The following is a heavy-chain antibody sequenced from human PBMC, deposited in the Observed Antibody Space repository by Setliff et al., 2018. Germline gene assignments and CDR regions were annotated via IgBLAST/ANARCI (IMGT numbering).Heavy chain of an antibody. J-gene: IGHJ4*02. CDR2: INAGNGNT. Sequence: ASVKVSCKASGYTFTSYGISWVRQAPGQRFEWMGWINAGNGNTKYSQKFQGRVTITRDTSISTAYMELSRLRSDDTAVYYCARVAVGAMGADYWGQGTLVTVSS. CDR3: ARVAVGAMGADY. D-gene: IGHD1-26*01. V-gene: IGHV1-18*01. CDR1: GYTFTSYG.